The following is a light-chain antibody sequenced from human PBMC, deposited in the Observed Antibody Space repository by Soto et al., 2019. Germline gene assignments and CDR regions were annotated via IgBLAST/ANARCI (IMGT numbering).Light chain of an antibody. CDR2: EVS. CDR1: NVDVGGYNY. V-gene: IGLV2-14*01. J-gene: IGLJ1*01. Sequence: ALTQQASVSGSPGQSITISCTGTNVDVGGYNYVSWYQHHPGKAPKLLIFEVSNRPSGVSNRFSGSKSVNTASLTISGLQSEDEADYYCASYTIKPTYVFGSGTKVTVL. CDR3: ASYTIKPTYV.